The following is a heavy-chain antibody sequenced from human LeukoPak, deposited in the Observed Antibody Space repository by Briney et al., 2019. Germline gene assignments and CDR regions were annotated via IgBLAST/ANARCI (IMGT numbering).Heavy chain of an antibody. V-gene: IGHV1-69*05. J-gene: IGHJ5*02. CDR2: TIPIFGTA. CDR1: GGTFSSYA. D-gene: IGHD3-16*02. Sequence: ASVKVSCKASGGTFSSYAISWVRQAPGQGLEWMGGTIPIFGTANYAQKFQGRVTITTDESTSTAYMELSSLRSEDTAVYYCARDGYYDYVWGSYRTNWFDPWGQGTLVTVSS. CDR3: ARDGYYDYVWGSYRTNWFDP.